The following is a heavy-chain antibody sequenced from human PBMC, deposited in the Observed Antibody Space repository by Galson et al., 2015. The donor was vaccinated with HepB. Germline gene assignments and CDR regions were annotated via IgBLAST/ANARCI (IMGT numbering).Heavy chain of an antibody. J-gene: IGHJ4*02. CDR3: AKDHRVKMATDY. V-gene: IGHV3-23*01. CDR2: IGGLTGTT. CDR1: GFTFSSSA. D-gene: IGHD5-12*01. Sequence: SLRLSCAASGFTFSSSAMSWVRQAPGKGLEWVSAIGGLTGTTYYADSVKGRFTISRDNSNNTLYLQVNSLRAEDTAVYYCAKDHRVKMATDYWGQGTLVTVSS.